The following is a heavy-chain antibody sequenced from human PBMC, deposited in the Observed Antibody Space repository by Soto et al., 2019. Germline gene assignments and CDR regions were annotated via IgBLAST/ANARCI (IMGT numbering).Heavy chain of an antibody. Sequence: PSETLSLTCNVSGDSMSKYYWSWVRQPAGKGLEWIGRIWTSGSTNYNPSLKSRVTMSIDTSNKHFSLDLSSVTAADTAVYFCARIPVDTYMTYWFDPWGQGALVTVSS. J-gene: IGHJ5*01. CDR2: IWTSGST. V-gene: IGHV4-4*07. D-gene: IGHD5-18*01. CDR3: ARIPVDTYMTYWFDP. CDR1: GDSMSKYY.